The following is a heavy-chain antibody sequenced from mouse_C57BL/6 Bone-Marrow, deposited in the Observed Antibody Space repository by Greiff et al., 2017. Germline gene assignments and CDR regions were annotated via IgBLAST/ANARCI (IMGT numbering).Heavy chain of an antibody. D-gene: IGHD4-1*01. CDR3: ARGRLGRGLFSY. Sequence: VQLQQSGAELARPGASVKMSCKASGYTFTSYTMHWVKQRPGQGLEWIGYINPSSGYTKYNQKFKDKATLTADKSSSTAYMQLSSLASEDSAVYDSARGRLGRGLFSYWGQGTLVTVSA. V-gene: IGHV1-4*01. CDR2: INPSSGYT. CDR1: GYTFTSYT. J-gene: IGHJ3*01.